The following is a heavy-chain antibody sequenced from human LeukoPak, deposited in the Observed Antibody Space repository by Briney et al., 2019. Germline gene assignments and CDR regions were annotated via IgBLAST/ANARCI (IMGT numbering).Heavy chain of an antibody. Sequence: PSETLSLTCAVYGGSFSGYYWSWIRQPPGKGLEWIGEINHSGSTNYNPSLKSRVTISVDTSKNQFSLKLSSVTAADTAVYYCARGRGRARIDIYDSSGYYYRYFDYWGQGTLVTVSS. CDR2: INHSGST. CDR1: GGSFSGYY. D-gene: IGHD3-22*01. V-gene: IGHV4-34*01. J-gene: IGHJ4*02. CDR3: ARGRGRARIDIYDSSGYYYRYFDY.